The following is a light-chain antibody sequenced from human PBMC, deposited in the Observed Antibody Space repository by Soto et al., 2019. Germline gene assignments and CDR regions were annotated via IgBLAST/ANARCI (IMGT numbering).Light chain of an antibody. CDR2: AAS. CDR1: QTIFNY. V-gene: IGKV1-39*01. Sequence: DIQVTQSPSSLSTFVGDRVTITCRSSQTIFNYLNWYHQKPGKAPKLLIQAASTLHTGVTSRFSGSGSGTDFTLTIDNLQPEDFGTYYCQQSFSTPVYTFGQGTKLEI. J-gene: IGKJ2*01. CDR3: QQSFSTPVYT.